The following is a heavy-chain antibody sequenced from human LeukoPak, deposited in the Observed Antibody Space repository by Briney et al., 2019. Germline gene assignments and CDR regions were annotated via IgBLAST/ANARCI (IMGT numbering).Heavy chain of an antibody. D-gene: IGHD5-24*01. CDR3: ARVGDGLNDAFDI. CDR2: INPNSGGT. V-gene: IGHV1-2*06. Sequence: ASVKVSCKASGYTFTGYYMHWVRQAPGQGLEWMGRINPNSGGTNYAQKFQGRVTMTRDTSISTAFMELTRLRSDDTAVYYCARVGDGLNDAFDIWGQGTMVTVSS. J-gene: IGHJ3*02. CDR1: GYTFTGYY.